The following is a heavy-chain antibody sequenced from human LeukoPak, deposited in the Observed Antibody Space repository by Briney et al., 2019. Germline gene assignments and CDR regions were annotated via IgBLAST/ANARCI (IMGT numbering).Heavy chain of an antibody. Sequence: PSETLSLTCTVSGGSISSGDYYWSWIRQPPGKGLEWIGYIYYSGSTYYNPSLKSRVTISVDTSKNQFSLKLSSVTAADTAVYYCAGYCSSTSCYYFDYWGQGTLVTVSS. CDR1: GGSISSGDYY. CDR2: IYYSGST. V-gene: IGHV4-30-4*01. J-gene: IGHJ4*02. D-gene: IGHD2-2*01. CDR3: AGYCSSTSCYYFDY.